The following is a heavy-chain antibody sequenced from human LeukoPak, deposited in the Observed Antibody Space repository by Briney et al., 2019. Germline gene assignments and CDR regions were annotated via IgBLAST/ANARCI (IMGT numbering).Heavy chain of an antibody. D-gene: IGHD6-13*01. CDR3: ASKMYSSSWYDY. CDR2: IYSGGST. J-gene: IGHJ4*02. CDR1: GFTVSSNY. V-gene: IGHV3-66*01. Sequence: GGSLRLSFAASGFTVSSNYMSLVRQAPGKGLELVSVIYSGGSTYYADPVKGRFTISRENSKKTLYLQMNSLRAEDTAVYYCASKMYSSSWYDYWGQGTLVTVSS.